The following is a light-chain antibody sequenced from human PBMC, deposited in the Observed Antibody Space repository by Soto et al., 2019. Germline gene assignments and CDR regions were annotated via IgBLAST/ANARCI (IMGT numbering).Light chain of an antibody. CDR3: QQYYRSSIT. Sequence: DSQMSQCPSILSASLGDGVTITCRASQSLNNYLAWYQQKPGKAPKLLIYDASTLERGVPSRFSGTGSGTEFTLTISSLQPDDLATYYCQQYYRSSITFGQGPRLEV. CDR1: QSLNNY. CDR2: DAS. J-gene: IGKJ5*01. V-gene: IGKV1-5*01.